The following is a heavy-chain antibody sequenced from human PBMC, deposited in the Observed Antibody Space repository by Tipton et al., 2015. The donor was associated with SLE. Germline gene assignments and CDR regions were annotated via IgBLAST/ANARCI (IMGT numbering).Heavy chain of an antibody. V-gene: IGHV4-38-2*01. CDR3: ARRGVAVADCFDY. J-gene: IGHJ4*02. CDR1: GYSISSGYY. D-gene: IGHD6-19*01. CDR2: IYHSGST. Sequence: LRLSCAVSGYSISSGYYWGWIRQPPGKGLEWIGSIYHSGSTYYNPSLKSRVTISVDTSKNQFSLKLSSVTAADTAVYYCARRGVAVADCFDYWGQGTLVTVSS.